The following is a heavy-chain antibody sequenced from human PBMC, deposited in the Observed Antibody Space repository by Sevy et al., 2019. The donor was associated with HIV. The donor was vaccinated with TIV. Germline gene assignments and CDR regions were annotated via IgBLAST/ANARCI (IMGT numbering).Heavy chain of an antibody. J-gene: IGHJ6*03. CDR2: ISGSGGST. Sequence: GGSLRLSCAASGFTFSSYAMSWVRQAPGKGLEWVSAISGSGGSTYYADSVKGRFTISRDNSKNTLYLQMNSLRAEDTAVYYCAKGVGPLVYYYYYMDVWGKGTTVTVSS. V-gene: IGHV3-23*01. CDR1: GFTFSSYA. CDR3: AKGVGPLVYYYYYMDV.